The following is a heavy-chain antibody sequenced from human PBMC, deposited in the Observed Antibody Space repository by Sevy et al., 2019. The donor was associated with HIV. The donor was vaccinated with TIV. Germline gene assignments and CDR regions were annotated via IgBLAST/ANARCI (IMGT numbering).Heavy chain of an antibody. CDR3: ARDKWIGSSWYEYYYYYYGMDV. CDR1: GGSISSYY. CDR2: IYTSGST. D-gene: IGHD6-13*01. J-gene: IGHJ6*02. V-gene: IGHV4-4*07. Sequence: SETLSLTCTVSGGSISSYYWSWLRQPAGKGLEWIGRIYTSGSTNYNPSLKSRVTMSVDTSKNQFSLKRSSVTAADTAVYYCARDKWIGSSWYEYYYYYYGMDVWGQGTTVTVSS.